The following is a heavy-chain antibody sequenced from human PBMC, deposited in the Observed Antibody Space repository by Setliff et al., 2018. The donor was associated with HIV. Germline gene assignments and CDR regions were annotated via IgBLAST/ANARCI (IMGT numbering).Heavy chain of an antibody. J-gene: IGHJ4*02. D-gene: IGHD5-12*01. CDR3: ARRRDGYNLIDY. CDR2: IIPVFGTA. Sequence: SVKVSCKTSGYTFTTYTIHWVRQAPGQGLEWVGGIIPVFGTANYAQKLEGRVTITADESTSTAYMELSGLSSEDTAIYYCARRRDGYNLIDYWGQGTLVTVSS. V-gene: IGHV1-69*13. CDR1: GYTFTTYT.